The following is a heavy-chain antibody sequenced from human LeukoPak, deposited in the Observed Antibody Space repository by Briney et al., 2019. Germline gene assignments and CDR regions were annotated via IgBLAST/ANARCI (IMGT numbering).Heavy chain of an antibody. CDR2: INPSGGST. Sequence: ASVKVSCKASGYTFTSYYMHWVRQAPGQGLEWMGIINPSGGSTSYAQKFQGRVTMTSDTSTSTVYMELSSLRFEDTAVYYCARERTGNSDSSGHYDYWGQGTLVTVSS. J-gene: IGHJ4*02. V-gene: IGHV1-46*01. CDR3: ARERTGNSDSSGHYDY. D-gene: IGHD3-22*01. CDR1: GYTFTSYY.